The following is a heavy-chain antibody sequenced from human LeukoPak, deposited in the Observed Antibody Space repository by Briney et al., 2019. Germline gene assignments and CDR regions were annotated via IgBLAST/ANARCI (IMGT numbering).Heavy chain of an antibody. CDR1: GGSISSSTYY. D-gene: IGHD6-13*01. V-gene: IGHV4-39*01. Sequence: SETLSLTCSVSGGSISSSTYYWGWIRQPPGMGLEWIGNIYNSGSTYYNPSLKSRVTISVDTSKNQFSLKLSSVNAADTAVYYCARQAYSSNLGWFDPWGQGTLVTVSS. CDR3: ARQAYSSNLGWFDP. CDR2: IYNSGST. J-gene: IGHJ5*02.